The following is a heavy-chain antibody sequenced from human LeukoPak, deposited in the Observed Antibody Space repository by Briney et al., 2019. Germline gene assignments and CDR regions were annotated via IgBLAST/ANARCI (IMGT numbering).Heavy chain of an antibody. V-gene: IGHV6-1*01. Sequence: SQTLSLTYAISGDSFSSNSATWNWIRQSPSRGLEWLGRTYYRSKWYKYYAVSVKGRITVNPDTSKNQFSLQLNSVTPEDTAVYYCARGPSYFQHWGQGTLVTVSS. CDR1: GDSFSSNSAT. CDR3: ARGPSYFQH. J-gene: IGHJ1*01. CDR2: TYYRSKWYK.